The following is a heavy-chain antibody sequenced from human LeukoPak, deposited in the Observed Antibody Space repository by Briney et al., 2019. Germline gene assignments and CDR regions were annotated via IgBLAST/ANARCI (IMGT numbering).Heavy chain of an antibody. D-gene: IGHD3-3*01. Sequence: GGSLRLSCAASGFTFSSYGMHWVRQAPGKGLEWVAVIWYDGSNKYYADSVKGRFTISRDNSKNTLYLQMNSLRAEDTAVYYCARDQHYDFWSGYLGTYYYYGMDVWGQGTTVTVS. J-gene: IGHJ6*02. V-gene: IGHV3-33*01. CDR1: GFTFSSYG. CDR3: ARDQHYDFWSGYLGTYYYYGMDV. CDR2: IWYDGSNK.